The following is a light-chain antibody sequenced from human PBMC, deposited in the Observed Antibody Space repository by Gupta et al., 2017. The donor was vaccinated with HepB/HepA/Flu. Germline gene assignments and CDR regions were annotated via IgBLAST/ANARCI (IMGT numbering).Light chain of an antibody. V-gene: IGLV2-23*02. Sequence: SALTQPASVSGSLGQSITISCTGTSRDVGKYDLVSWYQQAPGKAPKLIIYEVAKRPSGISSRFSGSKYGNTASLTSAGLQAGDEADYYCYSETGSNTYLPFGGGTKLTVL. CDR1: SRDVGKYDL. J-gene: IGLJ2*01. CDR2: EVA. CDR3: YSETGSNTYLP.